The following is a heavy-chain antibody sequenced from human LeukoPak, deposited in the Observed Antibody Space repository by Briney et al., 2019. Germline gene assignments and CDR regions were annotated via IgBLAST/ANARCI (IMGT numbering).Heavy chain of an antibody. CDR3: ARTRTTVTYYFDY. D-gene: IGHD4-17*01. V-gene: IGHV3-7*01. Sequence: GGSLRLSCLISGFTPSSNWMSWVRQAPGKGLEWVANINQGGSEKYYVDSVKGRFTISRDNAKNSLYLQMNSLRAEDTAVYYCARTRTTVTYYFDYWGQGTLVTVSS. J-gene: IGHJ4*02. CDR2: INQGGSEK. CDR1: GFTPSSNW.